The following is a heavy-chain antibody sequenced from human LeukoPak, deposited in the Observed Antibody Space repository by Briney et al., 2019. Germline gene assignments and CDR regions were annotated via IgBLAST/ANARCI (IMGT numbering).Heavy chain of an antibody. CDR3: ARVVFGLVTTDAFDI. V-gene: IGHV1-69*13. J-gene: IGHJ3*02. CDR2: IIPIFGTA. Sequence: SVTVSCTASGGTFSSYAISWVRQAPGQGLEWMGGIIPIFGTANYAQKFQGRVTITADESTSTAYMELSSLRSEDTAVYYCARVVFGLVTTDAFDIWGQGTMVTVSS. CDR1: GGTFSSYA. D-gene: IGHD4-17*01.